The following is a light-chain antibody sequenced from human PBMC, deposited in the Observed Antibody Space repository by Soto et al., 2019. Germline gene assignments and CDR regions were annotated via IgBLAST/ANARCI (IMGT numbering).Light chain of an antibody. CDR2: DVS. Sequence: QSMLTQPPSSSGSPGQSLSISCTGTSCDVGAYNYVSWYQQHPGKAHKLMIYDVSKRPSGVPDRFSGSKSGNTASLTVSGLQAEDEADYYCSSYAGSVYVFGTGTKVTVL. J-gene: IGLJ1*01. CDR3: SSYAGSVYV. V-gene: IGLV2-8*01. CDR1: SCDVGAYNY.